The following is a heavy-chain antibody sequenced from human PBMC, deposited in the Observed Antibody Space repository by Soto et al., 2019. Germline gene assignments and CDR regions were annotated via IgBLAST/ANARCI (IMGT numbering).Heavy chain of an antibody. J-gene: IGHJ4*02. CDR1: GFTFGDYA. V-gene: IGHV3-49*03. D-gene: IGHD2-21*02. CDR2: IRSKAYGGTT. CDR3: TTLLLGSNNYGNYFDY. Sequence: PGGSLRLSCTASGFTFGDYAMSWFRQAPGKGLEWVGFIRSKAYGGTTEYAASVKGRFTISRDDSKSIAYLQMNSLKTEDTAVYYCTTLLLGSNNYGNYFDYWCQGTLVTVSS.